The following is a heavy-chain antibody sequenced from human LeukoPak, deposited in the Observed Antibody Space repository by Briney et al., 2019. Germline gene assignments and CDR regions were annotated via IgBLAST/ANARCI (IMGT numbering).Heavy chain of an antibody. CDR1: GFTFDDYA. V-gene: IGHV3-9*01. J-gene: IGHJ4*02. CDR3: AKDGGVGY. CDR2: ISWNSGSI. D-gene: IGHD3-16*01. Sequence: PGGSLRLSCAASGFTFDDYAMHWVRQAPGKGLEWVSGISWNSGSIGYADSVKGRFTISRDNAKNSLYLQMNSLRAEDTALYYCAKDGGVGYWGQGTLVTVSS.